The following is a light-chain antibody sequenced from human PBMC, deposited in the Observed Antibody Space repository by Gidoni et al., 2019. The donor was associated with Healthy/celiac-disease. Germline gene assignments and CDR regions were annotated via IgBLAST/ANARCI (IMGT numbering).Light chain of an antibody. J-gene: IGKJ5*01. CDR3: QQLNSDPPIT. CDR1: QGISSY. Sequence: DIQLTQSPSFLSASVGDRVTITCRASQGISSYLAWYQQKPGKAHKLLIYAASTLQSGVPSRFSGSGSGTEFALTISSLQPEDFATYYCQQLNSDPPITFGQGTRLEIK. V-gene: IGKV1-9*01. CDR2: AAS.